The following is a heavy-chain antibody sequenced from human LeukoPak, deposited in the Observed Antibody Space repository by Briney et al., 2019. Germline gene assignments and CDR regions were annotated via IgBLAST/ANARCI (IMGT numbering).Heavy chain of an antibody. CDR3: AREGRDCSSTSCYLDY. D-gene: IGHD2-2*01. V-gene: IGHV3-48*01. CDR1: GFTFSSYG. J-gene: IGHJ4*02. CDR2: ISSSSSAI. Sequence: GGSLRLSCAASGFTFSSYGMNWARQAPGKGLEWVSYISSSSSAIHYADSVQGRFTISRDNAENSLYLQMNSLRAEDTAVYFCAREGRDCSSTSCYLDYWGQGTLVTVSS.